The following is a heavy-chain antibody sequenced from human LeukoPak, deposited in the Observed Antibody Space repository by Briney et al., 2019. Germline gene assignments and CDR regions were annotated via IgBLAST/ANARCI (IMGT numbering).Heavy chain of an antibody. V-gene: IGHV3-30*02. J-gene: IGHJ6*03. D-gene: IGHD5-18*01. CDR3: AKSTDTAMGVHYMDV. CDR2: IRYDGSNK. Sequence: GGSLRLSCAASGFTFSNYGMHWVRQAPGKGLEWVAFIRYDGSNKYYADSVKGRFTISRDNSKNTLYLQMNSLRAEDTAVYYCAKSTDTAMGVHYMDVWGKGTTVTISS. CDR1: GFTFSNYG.